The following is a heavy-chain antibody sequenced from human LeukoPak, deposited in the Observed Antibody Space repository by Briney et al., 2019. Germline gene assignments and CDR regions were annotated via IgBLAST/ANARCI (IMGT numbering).Heavy chain of an antibody. Sequence: ASVKVSCKASGYTFTGYYMHWVRHAPGQGLEWMGWINPNSGGTNYAQKFQGRVTITADKSTSTAYMELSSLRSEDTAVYYCAMISPITGTTDYYYYMDVWGKGTTVTVSS. CDR1: GYTFTGYY. V-gene: IGHV1-2*02. J-gene: IGHJ6*03. D-gene: IGHD1-20*01. CDR3: AMISPITGTTDYYYYMDV. CDR2: INPNSGGT.